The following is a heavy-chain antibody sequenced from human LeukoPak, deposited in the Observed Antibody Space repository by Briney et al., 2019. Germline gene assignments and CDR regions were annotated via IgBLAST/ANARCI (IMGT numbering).Heavy chain of an antibody. V-gene: IGHV3-7*01. Sequence: GGSLRLSCTASGFTFSTYWMTWVRQAPGKGLEWVAGINQDGREKYYVDSVKGRFTISRDNAKNSLYLQMNSLRAEDTAVYYCALNPVLRYFDWFWVDVWGKGTTVTVSS. CDR2: INQDGREK. J-gene: IGHJ6*04. CDR3: ALNPVLRYFDWFWVDV. D-gene: IGHD3-9*01. CDR1: GFTFSTYW.